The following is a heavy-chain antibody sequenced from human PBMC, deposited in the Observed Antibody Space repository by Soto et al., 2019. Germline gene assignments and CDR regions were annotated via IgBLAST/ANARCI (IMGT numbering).Heavy chain of an antibody. J-gene: IGHJ5*02. CDR3: ARGPGMDGDDLQS. V-gene: IGHV4-34*01. CDR1: CGSFSGYY. D-gene: IGHD4-17*01. CDR2: INHSGST. Sequence: PSETLSLTCAVYCGSFSGYYWSWIGQPPGKGLEWIGEINHSGSTNYNPSLKSRVTISVDTSKNQFSLKLSSVTAADTAVYYCARGPGMDGDDLQSWGQGTLVTVSS.